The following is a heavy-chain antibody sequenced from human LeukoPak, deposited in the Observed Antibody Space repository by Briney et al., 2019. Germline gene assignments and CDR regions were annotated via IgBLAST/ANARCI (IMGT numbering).Heavy chain of an antibody. D-gene: IGHD2-2*01. Sequence: GGSLRLSCAASGFTFSSYSMNWVRQAPGKGLEWVSSISSSSSYIYYADSVKGRFTISRDNAKNSLYLQMNSLRAEDTAVYYCARDPLYCSSTSCFFDYSGQGTLVTVSS. CDR2: ISSSSSYI. V-gene: IGHV3-21*01. CDR1: GFTFSSYS. J-gene: IGHJ4*02. CDR3: ARDPLYCSSTSCFFDY.